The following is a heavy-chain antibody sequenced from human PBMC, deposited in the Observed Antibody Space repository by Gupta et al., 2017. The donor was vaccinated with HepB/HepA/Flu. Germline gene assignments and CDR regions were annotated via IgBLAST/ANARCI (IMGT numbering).Heavy chain of an antibody. CDR1: GFTFSSYA. Sequence: EVQLLESGGGLVQPGGSLRLSCAASGFTFSSYAMSWVRQAPGKGLEWVSAIIGSGGSTYYADSVKGRFTISRDNSKNTLYLQLNSLRAEDRAVYYCAKDMVRGVINIYYFDYWGPGTLVTVSS. V-gene: IGHV3-23*01. J-gene: IGHJ4*02. CDR3: AKDMVRGVINIYYFDY. D-gene: IGHD3-10*01. CDR2: IIGSGGST.